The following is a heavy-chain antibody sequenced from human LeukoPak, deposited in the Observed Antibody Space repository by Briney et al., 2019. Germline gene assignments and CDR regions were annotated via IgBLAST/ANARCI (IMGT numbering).Heavy chain of an antibody. Sequence: GRSLRLSCAASGFTFSSYGMHWVRQAPGKGLEWVAVMSYDGSNKYYADSVKGRFTISRDNSKNTLYLQMNSLRAEDTAVYYCAKGTGEPYFDYWGQGTLVTVSS. CDR2: MSYDGSNK. D-gene: IGHD3-10*01. CDR1: GFTFSSYG. J-gene: IGHJ4*02. CDR3: AKGTGEPYFDY. V-gene: IGHV3-30*18.